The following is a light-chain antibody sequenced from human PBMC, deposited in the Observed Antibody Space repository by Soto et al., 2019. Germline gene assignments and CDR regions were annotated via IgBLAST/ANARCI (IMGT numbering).Light chain of an antibody. V-gene: IGKV3-20*01. Sequence: EIVLTQSPGTLSLSPGERATLSCRASQSVSSSYLAWYQQKPGQAPRLLIYGASSRATGIPDRFSGSGSGTYFTLTVSRLESEDFAVYFCQQYGSSPLTFGGGTKVDI. CDR1: QSVSSSY. CDR3: QQYGSSPLT. CDR2: GAS. J-gene: IGKJ4*01.